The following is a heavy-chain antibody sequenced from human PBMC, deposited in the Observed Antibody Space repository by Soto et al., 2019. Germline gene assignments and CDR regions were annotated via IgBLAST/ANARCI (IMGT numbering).Heavy chain of an antibody. CDR1: GGTFSSYA. D-gene: IGHD3-3*01. Sequence: SVKVSCKASGGTFSSYAISWVRQAPGQGLEWMGGIIPIFGTANYAQKFQGRVTITADKSTSTAYMELSSLRSADTAVYYCARVLRFLELGPNWFDPWGQGTLVTVSS. J-gene: IGHJ5*02. CDR2: IIPIFGTA. CDR3: ARVLRFLELGPNWFDP. V-gene: IGHV1-69*06.